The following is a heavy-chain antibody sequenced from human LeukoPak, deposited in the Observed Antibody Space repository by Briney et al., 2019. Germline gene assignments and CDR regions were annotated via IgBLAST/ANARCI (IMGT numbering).Heavy chain of an antibody. J-gene: IGHJ3*02. CDR2: IYHSGST. Sequence: SQTLSLTCTVSGGSISSGGYYWSWIRQPPGKGLEWIGYIYHSGSTYYNPSLKSRVTISVDRSKNQFSLKLSSVTAADTAVYYCASSLELTTLANDAFDIWGLGTRVTVSS. D-gene: IGHD4-11*01. CDR3: ASSLELTTLANDAFDI. V-gene: IGHV4-30-2*01. CDR1: GGSISSGGYY.